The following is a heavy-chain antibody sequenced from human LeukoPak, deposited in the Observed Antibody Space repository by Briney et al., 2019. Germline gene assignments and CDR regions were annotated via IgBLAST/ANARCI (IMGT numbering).Heavy chain of an antibody. CDR2: IYHSGST. CDR3: ARDDHSSGFFEYFQH. CDR1: GGSISSGGYS. D-gene: IGHD6-19*01. V-gene: IGHV4-30-2*01. Sequence: SETLSLTCAVSGGSISSGGYSWSWIRQPPGKGLEWIGYIYHSGSTYYNPSLKSRVTISVDRSKNQFSLKLSSVTAADTAVYYCARDDHSSGFFEYFQHWGQGTLVTVSS. J-gene: IGHJ1*01.